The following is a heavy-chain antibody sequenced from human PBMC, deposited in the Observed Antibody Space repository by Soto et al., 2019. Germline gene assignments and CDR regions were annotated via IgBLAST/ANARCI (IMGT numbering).Heavy chain of an antibody. D-gene: IGHD6-19*01. J-gene: IGHJ4*02. Sequence: PSETLSLTCTVSGGSISSYYWSWIRQPPGKGLEWIGYIYYSGTAHSIPSLNGRLTLSVDSSQTQFSLKLTSVTAADSAFYYCARIHWAQSSLDYWGRGILVTVSS. CDR1: GGSISSYY. CDR2: IYYSGTA. V-gene: IGHV4-59*12. CDR3: ARIHWAQSSLDY.